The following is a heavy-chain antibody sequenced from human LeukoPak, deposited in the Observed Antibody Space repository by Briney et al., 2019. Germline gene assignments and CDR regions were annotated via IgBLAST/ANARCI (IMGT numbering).Heavy chain of an antibody. V-gene: IGHV3-11*01. CDR1: GFPFSSYW. CDR2: ISRSGSTR. Sequence: EGSLRLSCVASGFPFSSYWMTWIRQAPGKGLEWVSHISRSGSTRYYADSLKGRFTISRDNAKNSLYLQMNSLRAEDTAVYYCARTAYYYDSSGYDDAFDIWGQGTMVTVSS. J-gene: IGHJ3*02. CDR3: ARTAYYYDSSGYDDAFDI. D-gene: IGHD3-22*01.